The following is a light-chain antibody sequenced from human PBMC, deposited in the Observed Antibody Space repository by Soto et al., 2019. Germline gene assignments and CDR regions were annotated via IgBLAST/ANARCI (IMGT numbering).Light chain of an antibody. CDR2: ANG. J-gene: IGLJ1*01. Sequence: QPPSVSGAPGQRVTISCTGSSSNIGAGYDVHWYQQLPGTAPKLLIYANGDRPSGVPNRFSGSKSGASASLAISGLQAEDEADYYCQSYDRSLSGYVLGTGTKVTVL. CDR1: SSNIGAGYD. CDR3: QSYDRSLSGYV. V-gene: IGLV1-40*03.